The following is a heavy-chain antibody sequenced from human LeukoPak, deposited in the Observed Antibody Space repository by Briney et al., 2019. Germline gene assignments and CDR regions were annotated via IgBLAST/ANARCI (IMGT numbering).Heavy chain of an antibody. D-gene: IGHD3-3*01. CDR3: ARGKTLRFLEWLFFDAFDI. Sequence: SETLSLTCAVYGGSFSGYYWGWIRQPPGKGLEWIGEINHSGSTNYNPSLKSRVTISVDTSKNQFSLKLSSVTAADTAVYYCARGKTLRFLEWLFFDAFDIWGQGTMVTVSS. V-gene: IGHV4-34*01. J-gene: IGHJ3*02. CDR1: GGSFSGYY. CDR2: INHSGST.